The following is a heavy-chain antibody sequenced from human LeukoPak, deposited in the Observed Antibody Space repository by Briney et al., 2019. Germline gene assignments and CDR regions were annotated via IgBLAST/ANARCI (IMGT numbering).Heavy chain of an antibody. J-gene: IGHJ5*02. Sequence: HTGGSLRLSCAASGFTFSSYGMSWVRQAPGKGLEWVSAISGSGGSTYYADSVKGRFTISRDNSKNTLYLQMNSLRAEDTAVYYCAKILLDDILTGYYSLPSSFDPWGQGTLVTVSS. CDR1: GFTFSSYG. CDR3: AKILLDDILTGYYSLPSSFDP. V-gene: IGHV3-23*01. D-gene: IGHD3-9*01. CDR2: ISGSGGST.